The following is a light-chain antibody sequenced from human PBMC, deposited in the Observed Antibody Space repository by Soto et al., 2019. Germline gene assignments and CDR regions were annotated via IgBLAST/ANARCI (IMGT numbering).Light chain of an antibody. CDR2: GAS. CDR1: QSVSSRH. V-gene: IGKV3-20*01. J-gene: IGKJ1*01. Sequence: EIVVSQSPATLFVSPGERATLSCRASQSVSSRHLAWYQQKPGQAPRLLIYGASSRATGIPDRFSGSGSGTDFTLTIGRLEPEDFAVYYCQQYGSSPKPFGQGTKVDI. CDR3: QQYGSSPKP.